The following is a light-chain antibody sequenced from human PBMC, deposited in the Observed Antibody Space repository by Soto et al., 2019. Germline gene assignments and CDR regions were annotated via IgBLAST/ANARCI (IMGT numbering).Light chain of an antibody. CDR2: DAS. V-gene: IGKV3-11*01. CDR1: QSVNTY. Sequence: EIVLTQSPATLSLSPGERATLSCRASQSVNTYLAWYQQKPGQAPRLLIYDASNRATGIPARFSGSGSGTDFTLTISSLEPEDFAVYYCQQRSNWPRGTFGQGIKVEVK. CDR3: QQRSNWPRGT. J-gene: IGKJ1*01.